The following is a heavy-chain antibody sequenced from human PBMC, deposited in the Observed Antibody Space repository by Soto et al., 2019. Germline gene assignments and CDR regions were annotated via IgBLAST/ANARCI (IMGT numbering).Heavy chain of an antibody. V-gene: IGHV1-69*13. D-gene: IGHD3-22*01. CDR1: GGTFSSYA. CDR3: AAFDYDSSGPTHPSLDY. CDR2: IIPIFGTA. Sequence: GASVKVSCKASGGTFSSYAISWVRQAPGQGLEWMGGIIPIFGTANYAQKFQGRVTITADESTSTAYMELSSLRSEDTAVYYCAAFDYDSSGPTHPSLDYWGKGTRVTSPQ. J-gene: IGHJ4*02.